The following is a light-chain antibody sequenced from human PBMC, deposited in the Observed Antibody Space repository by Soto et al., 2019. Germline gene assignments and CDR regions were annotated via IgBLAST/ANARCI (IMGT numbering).Light chain of an antibody. CDR2: DAS. Sequence: EIEMTTPPGTLSVSHGERASLSCRASQSVTSDLAWYQQKPGQAPRLLIYDASTRATGVPARFSGSGSGTEFTLTISSLQSEDSAIYYCQQYNRWPPITFGQGTRLEIK. J-gene: IGKJ5*01. V-gene: IGKV3-15*01. CDR1: QSVTSD. CDR3: QQYNRWPPIT.